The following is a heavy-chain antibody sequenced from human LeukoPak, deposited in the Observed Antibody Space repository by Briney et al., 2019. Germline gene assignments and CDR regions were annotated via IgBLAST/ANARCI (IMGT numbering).Heavy chain of an antibody. Sequence: GGSLRLSCAASGFTFSSYSMNWVRQAPGKGLEWVSYISSSSSTIYYADSVKGRFTISRDNAKNSLYLQMNSLRAEDTAVYYCAREESGDAFDIWGQGTMVTVSS. V-gene: IGHV3-48*04. CDR3: AREESGDAFDI. CDR2: ISSSSSTI. J-gene: IGHJ3*02. CDR1: GFTFSSYS.